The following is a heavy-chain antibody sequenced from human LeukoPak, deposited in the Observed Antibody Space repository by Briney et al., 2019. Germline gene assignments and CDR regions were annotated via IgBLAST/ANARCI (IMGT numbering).Heavy chain of an antibody. V-gene: IGHV5-51*01. Sequence: GGALKISCKGSGCRFTRYWIGWVRQMRGEGLEGVGMIYPGDSDTRYSPSFQGQVTISADKSISTPYLQSSSLQASHTAMSYCARLTNSPFDAFDIWGQATMVTVSS. CDR1: GCRFTRYW. CDR2: IYPGDSDT. J-gene: IGHJ3*02. CDR3: ARLTNSPFDAFDI. D-gene: IGHD2-2*01.